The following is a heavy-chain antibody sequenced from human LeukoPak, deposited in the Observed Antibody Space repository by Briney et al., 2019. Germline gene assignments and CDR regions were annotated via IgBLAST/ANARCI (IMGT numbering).Heavy chain of an antibody. V-gene: IGHV3-30*02. CDR1: GFTFSSYG. Sequence: GGSLRLSCAASGFTFSSYGMHWVRQAPGKGLEWVTFIRYDGNDKYYADSVKGRSTISKDNSKNTLYLQMNSLRVEDTAVYHCAKVYNYFYYMDVWGKGTTVTVS. CDR3: AKVYNYFYYMDV. J-gene: IGHJ6*03. CDR2: IRYDGNDK. D-gene: IGHD2-2*02.